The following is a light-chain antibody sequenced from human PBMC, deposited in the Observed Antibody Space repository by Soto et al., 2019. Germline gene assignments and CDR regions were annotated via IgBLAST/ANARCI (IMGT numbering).Light chain of an antibody. CDR3: SSYTSSNTYV. CDR2: DVS. V-gene: IGLV2-14*01. Sequence: QSALTQPASVSGSPGQSITISCTGTSSDVGGYNYVSWYQQHPGKAPKLMIYDVSNRPSGVSNRFSGSKSGNTASLTISGLQAENEADYNCSSYTSSNTYVFGTGTKLTVL. CDR1: SSDVGGYNY. J-gene: IGLJ1*01.